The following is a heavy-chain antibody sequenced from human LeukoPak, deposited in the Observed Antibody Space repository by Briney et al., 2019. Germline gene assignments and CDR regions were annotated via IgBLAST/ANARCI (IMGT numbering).Heavy chain of an antibody. Sequence: SETLSLTCAVYGGSFSGYYWSWIRQPPGKGLEWIGEINHSGSTNYNPSPKSRVTISVDTSKNQFSLKLSSVTAADTAVYYCARDRYYYYGMDVWGQGTTVTVSS. J-gene: IGHJ6*02. CDR3: ARDRYYYYGMDV. CDR2: INHSGST. CDR1: GGSFSGYY. V-gene: IGHV4-34*01.